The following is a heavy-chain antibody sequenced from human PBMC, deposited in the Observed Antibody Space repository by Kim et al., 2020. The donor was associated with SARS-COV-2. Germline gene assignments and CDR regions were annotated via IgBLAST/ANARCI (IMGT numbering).Heavy chain of an antibody. V-gene: IGHV4-59*01. CDR3: ARDGAYYYGSGANWFDP. Sequence: LKSRVTISVDTSKNQFSLKLSSVTAADTAVYYCARDGAYYYGSGANWFDPWGQGTLVTVSS. J-gene: IGHJ5*02. D-gene: IGHD3-10*01.